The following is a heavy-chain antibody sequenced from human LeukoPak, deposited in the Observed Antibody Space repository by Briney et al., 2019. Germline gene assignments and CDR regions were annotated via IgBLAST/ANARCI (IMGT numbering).Heavy chain of an antibody. CDR1: GFPLSLYS. J-gene: IGHJ1*01. V-gene: IGHV3-48*01. CDR3: ARDRAGYPPPQYFQH. CDR2: ISTSSSVI. D-gene: IGHD5-18*01. Sequence: QTGGSLRLSCTASGFPLSLYSMNWVRQVPGKGLEWVSYISTSSSVIQYADSVKGRFTISRDNAKNSLYLQMNSLRAEDTAVYYCARDRAGYPPPQYFQHWGQGTLVTVSS.